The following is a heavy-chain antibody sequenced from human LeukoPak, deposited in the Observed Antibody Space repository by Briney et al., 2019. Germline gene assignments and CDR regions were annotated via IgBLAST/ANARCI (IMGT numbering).Heavy chain of an antibody. CDR1: GFTFSSYA. CDR2: ISGSGGST. Sequence: TGGSLRLSCAASGFTFSSYAMSWVRQAPGKGLDCVSGISGSGGSTDYADSVKGRFTISRDNSKNTLYLQMNSLRAEDTAVYYCAKYWDSSSLSHFDYWGQGTLVTVSS. J-gene: IGHJ4*02. V-gene: IGHV3-23*01. CDR3: AKYWDSSSLSHFDY. D-gene: IGHD6-13*01.